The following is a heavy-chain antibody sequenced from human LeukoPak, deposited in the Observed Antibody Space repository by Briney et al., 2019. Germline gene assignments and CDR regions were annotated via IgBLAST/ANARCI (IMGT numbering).Heavy chain of an antibody. CDR1: GYTFTSYA. D-gene: IGHD3-10*01. CDR3: ARGHYGLGSRNWFDP. J-gene: IGHJ5*02. Sequence: ASVKVSCKASGYTFTSYAMNWVRQAPGQGLEWMGWINTNTGNPTYAQGFTGRFVFSLDTSVSTAYLQISSLKAEDTAVYYCARGHYGLGSRNWFDPWGQGTLVTVSS. CDR2: INTNTGNP. V-gene: IGHV7-4-1*02.